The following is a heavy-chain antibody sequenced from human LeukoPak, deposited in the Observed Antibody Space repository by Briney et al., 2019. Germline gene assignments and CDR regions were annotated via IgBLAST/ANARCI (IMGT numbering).Heavy chain of an antibody. CDR3: ARDRRITLVRGVIRDAFDI. CDR1: GGSFSGYY. CDR2: INNSGST. Sequence: SETLSLTCAVYGGSFSGYYWSWIRQPPGKGLEWIGEINNSGSTNYNPSLKSRVTISVDTSKNQFSLKLSSVTAADTAVYYCARDRRITLVRGVIRDAFDIWGQGTMVTVSS. V-gene: IGHV4-34*01. D-gene: IGHD3-10*01. J-gene: IGHJ3*02.